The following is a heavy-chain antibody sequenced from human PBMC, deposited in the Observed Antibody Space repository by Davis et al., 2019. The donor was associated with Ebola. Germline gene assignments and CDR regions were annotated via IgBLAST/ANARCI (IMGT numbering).Heavy chain of an antibody. Sequence: GESLKISCAASGFTFSSYAMSWVRQAPGKGLEWVSAISGSGGSTYYADSVQGRFTISRDNSKNTLYLQMNSLRAEDTAVYYCANDLGGTEDFWSGYYTGGGINYYYYYMDVWGKGTTVTVSS. D-gene: IGHD3-3*01. CDR2: ISGSGGST. J-gene: IGHJ6*03. V-gene: IGHV3-23*01. CDR1: GFTFSSYA. CDR3: ANDLGGTEDFWSGYYTGGGINYYYYYMDV.